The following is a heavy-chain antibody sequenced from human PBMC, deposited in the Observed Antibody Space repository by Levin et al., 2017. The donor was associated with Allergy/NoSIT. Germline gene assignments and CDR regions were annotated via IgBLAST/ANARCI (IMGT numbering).Heavy chain of an antibody. D-gene: IGHD4/OR15-4a*01. CDR3: TRDSSGTTMVLFDY. CDR2: ISFDGSKK. Sequence: GGSLRLSCAASGFTFSTYAMHWVRQAPGKGLEWVAVISFDGSKKYYADSVKGRFTISRDNSRNTLYLQLNSLRAEDTAVYYCTRDSSGTTMVLFDYWGQGTLVTVSS. J-gene: IGHJ4*02. V-gene: IGHV3-30-3*01. CDR1: GFTFSTYA.